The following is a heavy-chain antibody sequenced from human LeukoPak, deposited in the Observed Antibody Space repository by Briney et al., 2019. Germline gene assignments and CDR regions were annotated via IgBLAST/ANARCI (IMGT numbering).Heavy chain of an antibody. CDR2: ISSSSSYI. V-gene: IGHV3-21*01. CDR3: ARSVGCSGGSCYDYFDY. CDR1: GFTFSSYS. D-gene: IGHD2-15*01. Sequence: GGSLRLSCAASGFTFSSYSMNWVRQAPGEGLEWVSSISSSSSYIYYADSVKGRFTISRDNAKNSLYLQMNSLRAEDTAVYYCARSVGCSGGSCYDYFDYWGQGTLVTVSS. J-gene: IGHJ4*02.